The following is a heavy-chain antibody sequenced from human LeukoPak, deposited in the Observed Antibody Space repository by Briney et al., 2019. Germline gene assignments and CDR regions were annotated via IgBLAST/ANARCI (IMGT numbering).Heavy chain of an antibody. J-gene: IGHJ4*02. CDR3: AKDQSNYDSSGFRYFQY. CDR2: VRYGGSDK. V-gene: IGHV3-30*02. D-gene: IGHD3-22*01. Sequence: PGGSLRLSCAASGFTFSTSGMHWVRQAPGKGLEWVAFVRYGGSDKYADSVQGRFSISRDDSKNTLSLQMNSLRPEDTAMYYCAKDQSNYDSSGFRYFQYWGQGTLVTVPS. CDR1: GFTFSTSG.